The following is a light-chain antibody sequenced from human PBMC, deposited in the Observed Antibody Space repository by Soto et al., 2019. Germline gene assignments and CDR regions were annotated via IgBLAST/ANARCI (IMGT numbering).Light chain of an antibody. CDR1: SSDVGGYNY. Sequence: QPVLTQPPSASGSPGQSVTLFCTETSSDVGGYNYVSWYQQHPGKAPKLMIYEVSKRPSGVPDRFSGSKSGNTASLTVSGLQAEDEADYYCSSYAGSNNFFGTGTKVTVL. V-gene: IGLV2-8*01. CDR3: SSYAGSNNF. J-gene: IGLJ1*01. CDR2: EVS.